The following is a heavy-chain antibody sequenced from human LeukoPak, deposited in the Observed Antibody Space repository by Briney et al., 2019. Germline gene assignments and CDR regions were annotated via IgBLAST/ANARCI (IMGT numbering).Heavy chain of an antibody. Sequence: GGSLRLSCAASGFIFSNFAMYWVGQAPGKGLDWVALISYDGSHTYYADSMKGRFTISRDNSRNVLYLQMTSLRGDDSAVYYCAREEQELVRDYYYYMDVWGKGTTVTVSS. CDR3: AREEQELVRDYYYYMDV. CDR1: GFIFSNFA. V-gene: IGHV3-30*01. D-gene: IGHD6-13*01. CDR2: ISYDGSHT. J-gene: IGHJ6*03.